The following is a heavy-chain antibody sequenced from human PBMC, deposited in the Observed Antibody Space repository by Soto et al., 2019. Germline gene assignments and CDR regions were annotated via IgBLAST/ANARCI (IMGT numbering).Heavy chain of an antibody. Sequence: PGESLKISCKGSGYSFTSYWISWVRQMPGKGLEWMGRIDPSDSYTNYSPSFQGNVTISADKSISTAYLQWSSLKASDTAMYYCATLGEGATVNHYYYGMDVWGQGTTVT. D-gene: IGHD4-4*01. CDR3: ATLGEGATVNHYYYGMDV. CDR1: GYSFTSYW. V-gene: IGHV5-10-1*01. CDR2: IDPSDSYT. J-gene: IGHJ6*02.